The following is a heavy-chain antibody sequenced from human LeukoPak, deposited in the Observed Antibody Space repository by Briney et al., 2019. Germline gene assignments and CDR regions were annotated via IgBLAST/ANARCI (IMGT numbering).Heavy chain of an antibody. CDR1: GYTFTSYG. CDR3: AREGDYYDSSGYNN. CDR2: INTNTGNP. Sequence: GASVKVSCKASGYTFTSYGISWVRQAPGQGLEWMGWINTNTGNPTYAQGFTGRFVFSLDTSVSTAYLQISSLKAEDTAVYYCAREGDYYDSSGYNNWGQGTLVTVSS. J-gene: IGHJ4*02. D-gene: IGHD3-22*01. V-gene: IGHV7-4-1*02.